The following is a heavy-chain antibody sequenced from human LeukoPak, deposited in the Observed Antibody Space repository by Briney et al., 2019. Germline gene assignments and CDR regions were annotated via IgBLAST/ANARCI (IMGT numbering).Heavy chain of an antibody. CDR3: ARSRPVHCSIISCYGLDPFAY. V-gene: IGHV4-4*07. Sequence: PGGSLRLSCAASGFTVSSNYMSWIRQPAGKGLEWIGRIYNSGNINYNPSLKSRATMSVDASKNQFSLKLSSVTAADTAIYYCARSRPVHCSIISCYGLDPFAYWGQGTLVTVSS. D-gene: IGHD2-2*01. CDR1: GFTVSSNY. CDR2: IYNSGNI. J-gene: IGHJ4*02.